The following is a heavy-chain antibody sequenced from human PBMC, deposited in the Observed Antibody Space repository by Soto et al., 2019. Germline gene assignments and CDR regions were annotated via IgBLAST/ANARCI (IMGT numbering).Heavy chain of an antibody. J-gene: IGHJ4*02. CDR1: GFTFDDYA. CDR3: ATDSSGYRYFDY. CDR2: ISWNSGSI. Sequence: ESGGGLVQPGRSLRLSCAASGFTFDDYAMHWVRQAPGKGLEWVSGISWNSGSIGYADSVKGRFTISRDNAKNSLYLQMNSLRAEDTALYYCATDSSGYRYFDYWGQGTLVTVSS. V-gene: IGHV3-9*01. D-gene: IGHD3-22*01.